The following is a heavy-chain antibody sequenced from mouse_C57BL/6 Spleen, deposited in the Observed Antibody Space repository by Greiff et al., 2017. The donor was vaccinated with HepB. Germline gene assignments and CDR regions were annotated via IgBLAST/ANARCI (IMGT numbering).Heavy chain of an antibody. V-gene: IGHV1-80*01. Sequence: QVHVKQSGAELVKPGASVKISCKASGYAFSSYWMNWVKQRPGQGLEWIGQIYPGDGDTNYNGKFKGKATLTADKSSSTAYMQLSSLTSEDSAVYFCARCRGSSYYFDYWGQGTTLTVSS. CDR2: IYPGDGDT. D-gene: IGHD1-1*01. J-gene: IGHJ2*01. CDR1: GYAFSSYW. CDR3: ARCRGSSYYFDY.